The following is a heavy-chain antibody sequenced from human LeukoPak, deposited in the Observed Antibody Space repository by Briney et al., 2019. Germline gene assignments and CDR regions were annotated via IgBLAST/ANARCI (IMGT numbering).Heavy chain of an antibody. V-gene: IGHV4-31*03. CDR2: IYYSGST. D-gene: IGHD2/OR15-2a*01. Sequence: SQTLSLTCTVSGGSISSGGYYWSWIRQHPGKGLEWIGYIYYSGSTYYNPSLKSRVTISVDTSKNQFSLKLSSVTAADTAVYYCARDRTTLGGEALGIFDPWGQGTLVTVSS. CDR1: GGSISSGGYY. J-gene: IGHJ5*02. CDR3: ARDRTTLGGEALGIFDP.